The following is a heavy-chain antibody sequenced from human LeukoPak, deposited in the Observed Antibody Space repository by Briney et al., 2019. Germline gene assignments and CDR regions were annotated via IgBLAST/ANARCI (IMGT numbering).Heavy chain of an antibody. V-gene: IGHV3-23*01. CDR2: VSGADGTT. J-gene: IGHJ3*02. D-gene: IGHD1-1*01. CDR3: AKSLLTTATGTGRAFDI. CDR1: GFTFSSYA. Sequence: GGSLRLSCAASGFTFSSYAMSWVRQSPRKGLEWVSGVSGADGTTYYADSVKGRFTISRDNSKSTLYLQMNSLRAEDTAQYFCAKSLLTTATGTGRAFDIWGQGTMVTVSS.